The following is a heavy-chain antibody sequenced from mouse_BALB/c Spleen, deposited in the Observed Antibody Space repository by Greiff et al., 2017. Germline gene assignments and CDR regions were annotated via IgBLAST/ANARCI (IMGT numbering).Heavy chain of an antibody. Sequence: EVQRVESGGGLVQPGGSRKLSCAASGFTFSSFGMHWVRQAPEKGLEWVAYISSGSSTIYYADTVKGRFTISRDNPKNTLFLQMTSLRSEDTAMYYCARHYYGWYAMDYWGQGTSVTVSS. J-gene: IGHJ4*01. CDR2: ISSGSSTI. CDR1: GFTFSSFG. CDR3: ARHYYGWYAMDY. D-gene: IGHD1-2*01. V-gene: IGHV5-17*02.